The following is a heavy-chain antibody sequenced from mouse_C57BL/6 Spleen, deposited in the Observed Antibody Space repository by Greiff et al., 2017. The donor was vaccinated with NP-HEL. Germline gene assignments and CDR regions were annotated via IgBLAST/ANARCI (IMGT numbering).Heavy chain of an antibody. Sequence: QVHVKQPGAELVMPGASVKLSCKASGYTFTSYWMHWVKQRPGQGLEWIGEIDPSDSYTNYNQKFKGKSTLTVDKSSSTAYMQLSSLTSEDSAVYYCARFRGAGFHAMDYWGQGTSVTVSS. V-gene: IGHV1-69*01. CDR2: IDPSDSYT. CDR1: GYTFTSYW. J-gene: IGHJ4*01. CDR3: ARFRGAGFHAMDY. D-gene: IGHD3-1*01.